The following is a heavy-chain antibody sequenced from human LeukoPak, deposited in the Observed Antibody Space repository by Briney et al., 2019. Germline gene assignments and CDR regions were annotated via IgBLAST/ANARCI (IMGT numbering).Heavy chain of an antibody. D-gene: IGHD3-22*01. V-gene: IGHV4-39*07. Sequence: SETLSLTCTVSGGSILSSSYYWGWIRQPPGKGLEWIGSIYYSGSTHYNPSLKSRVTISVDTSKNQISLKLSSVTAADTAVYYCARDRFDDSSGYYYHYYYYMDVWGKGTTVTVSS. CDR2: IYYSGST. CDR1: GGSILSSSYY. CDR3: ARDRFDDSSGYYYHYYYYMDV. J-gene: IGHJ6*03.